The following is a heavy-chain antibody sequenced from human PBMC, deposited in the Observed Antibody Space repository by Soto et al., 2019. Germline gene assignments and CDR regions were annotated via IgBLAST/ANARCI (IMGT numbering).Heavy chain of an antibody. CDR2: INHSGST. CDR1: GGSFSGYY. D-gene: IGHD3-16*02. CDR3: ARDRAQPYYDYVWGSYREDYFDY. Sequence: PSETLSLTCAVYGGSFSGYYWSWIRQPPGKGLEWIGEINHSGSTNYNPSLKSRVTISVDTSKNQFSLKLSSVTAADTAVYYCARDRAQPYYDYVWGSYREDYFDYWGQGTLGTVSS. J-gene: IGHJ4*02. V-gene: IGHV4-34*01.